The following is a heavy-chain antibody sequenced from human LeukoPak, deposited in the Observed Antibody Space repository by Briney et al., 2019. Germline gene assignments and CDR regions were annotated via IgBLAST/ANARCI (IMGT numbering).Heavy chain of an antibody. D-gene: IGHD2-8*01. CDR2: IDPNTGDI. CDR3: ARRSRNGLDAFDI. CDR1: AYTFTGYY. J-gene: IGHJ3*02. Sequence: ASVKVSCKASAYTFTGYYLHWVRQAPGQGPEWMGWIDPNTGDISTAQGFQGRVTMTSDRSISTAYMALSRLTSDDTALYYCARRSRNGLDAFDIWGQGTMVTVSS. V-gene: IGHV1-2*02.